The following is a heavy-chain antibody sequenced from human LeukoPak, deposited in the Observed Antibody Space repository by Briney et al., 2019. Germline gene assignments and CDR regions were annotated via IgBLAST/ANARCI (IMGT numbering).Heavy chain of an antibody. CDR1: GGSFSGYY. CDR2: INHSGST. V-gene: IGHV4-34*01. Sequence: SETLSLTCAVYGGSFSGYYWSWIRQPPGKGLEWIGEINHSGSTNYNPSLKSRVTISVDTSKNQFSLKLSSVTAADTAVYYCARIRITIFGVANYYYYMDVWGKGATVTVSS. D-gene: IGHD3-3*01. CDR3: ARIRITIFGVANYYYYMDV. J-gene: IGHJ6*03.